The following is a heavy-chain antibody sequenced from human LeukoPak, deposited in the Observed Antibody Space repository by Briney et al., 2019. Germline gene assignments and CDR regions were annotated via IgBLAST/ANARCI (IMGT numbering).Heavy chain of an antibody. Sequence: GGSLRLSCAASGFTFDDYTMHWVRQAPGKGLEWVSGISWNSGSIGYADSVKGRFTISRDNAKNSQYLQMNSLRAEDTALYYCAKTGRFDNWFDPWGQGTLVTVSS. D-gene: IGHD3-10*01. CDR3: AKTGRFDNWFDP. CDR1: GFTFDDYT. CDR2: ISWNSGSI. V-gene: IGHV3-9*01. J-gene: IGHJ5*02.